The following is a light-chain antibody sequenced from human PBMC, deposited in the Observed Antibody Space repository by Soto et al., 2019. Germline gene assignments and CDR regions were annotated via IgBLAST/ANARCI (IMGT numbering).Light chain of an antibody. CDR3: MQALQTSMFT. CDR2: LGS. CDR1: QSLLHSNGYNY. Sequence: IVMTQSPLSLPVTPGEPASISCRSNQSLLHSNGYNYLDWYLQKPGQSPQLLIYLGSDRASGVPDRFSGSGSGTDFTLKISRVEAEDIGTYSCMQALQTSMFTFGQGTKVDIK. J-gene: IGKJ2*01. V-gene: IGKV2-28*01.